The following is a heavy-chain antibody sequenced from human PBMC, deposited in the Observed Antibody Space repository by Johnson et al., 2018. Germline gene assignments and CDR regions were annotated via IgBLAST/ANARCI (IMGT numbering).Heavy chain of an antibody. D-gene: IGHD3-22*01. CDR3: VRDMGFDYYDASGYPPFDY. V-gene: IGHV3-15*07. J-gene: IGHJ4*02. CDR1: GFTFSNAW. Sequence: EVQLVESGGGLVKPGGSLRLSCAASGFTFSNAWMNWVRQAPGKGLEWVGRIKSKTDGGTTDYAAPVKGRFTISRDDSKNKLYLQMNSLRDEDTGVYYCVRDMGFDYYDASGYPPFDYWGQGTLVAVSS. CDR2: IKSKTDGGTT.